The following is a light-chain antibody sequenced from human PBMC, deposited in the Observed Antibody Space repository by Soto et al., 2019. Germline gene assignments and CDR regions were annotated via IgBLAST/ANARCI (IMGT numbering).Light chain of an antibody. J-gene: IGKJ5*01. Sequence: DIQMTQSPSSLSGTVGDRVTITCRASESISRHLNWYQQKPGKAPKLLIYAASSLQNGVPSRFRGGGSGTDFTITISNLQPEDFATYYCQQTYTPLSITFGQGTRLDIK. V-gene: IGKV1-39*01. CDR1: ESISRH. CDR2: AAS. CDR3: QQTYTPLSIT.